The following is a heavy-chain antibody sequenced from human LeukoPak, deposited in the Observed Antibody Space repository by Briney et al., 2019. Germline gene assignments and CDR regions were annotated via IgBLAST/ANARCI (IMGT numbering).Heavy chain of an antibody. V-gene: IGHV3-7*03. CDR3: ARRYFDY. CDR2: IKQDGSEE. CDR1: GFTFSSYW. J-gene: IGHJ4*02. Sequence: GGSLRLSCAASGFTFSSYWTSWVRQAPGKGLEWVASIKQDGSEEYYVDSVKGRFTISRDNAKNSLYLQMNSLRAEDTAVYYCARRYFDYWGQGILVTVSS.